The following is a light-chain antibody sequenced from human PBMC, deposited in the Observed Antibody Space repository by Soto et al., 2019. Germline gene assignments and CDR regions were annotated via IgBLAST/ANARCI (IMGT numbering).Light chain of an antibody. CDR2: IAS. Sequence: EIVLTQTPGTLSLSPGERATLSCRASQSVRSDYVAWYQQKPGQAPRLLIYIASNRAPGIPDRFSGSGSGIDFTLTISRLEPEDFAVYYWQQYGTSPWMFGQGSKVEIK. V-gene: IGKV3-20*01. CDR1: QSVRSDY. J-gene: IGKJ1*01. CDR3: QQYGTSPWM.